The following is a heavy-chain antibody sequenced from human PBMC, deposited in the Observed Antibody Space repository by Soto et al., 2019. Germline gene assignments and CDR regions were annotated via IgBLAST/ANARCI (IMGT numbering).Heavy chain of an antibody. CDR2: ISAYNGNT. Sequence: GASVQVSGKASGYTFTSYGISWVRQAPGQGLEWMGWISAYNGNTNYAQKLQGRVTMTTDTSTSTAYMELRSLRSDDTAVYYCARIIVATIAGWFDPWGQGTLVTVSS. D-gene: IGHD5-12*01. J-gene: IGHJ5*02. V-gene: IGHV1-18*01. CDR1: GYTFTSYG. CDR3: ARIIVATIAGWFDP.